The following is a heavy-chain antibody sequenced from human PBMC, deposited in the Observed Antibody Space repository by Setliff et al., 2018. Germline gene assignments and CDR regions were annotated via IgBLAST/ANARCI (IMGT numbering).Heavy chain of an antibody. CDR1: GYTFTSYY. Sequence: GGPVKVSCKASGYTFTSYYMHWVRQAPGQGLEWMGIINPSGGSTSYAQKFQGRVTMTRDTSTSTAYMELSSLRSEDTAVYYCARDEGSGWYVGYWGQGTLVTVSS. CDR3: ARDEGSGWYVGY. CDR2: INPSGGST. V-gene: IGHV1-46*01. D-gene: IGHD6-19*01. J-gene: IGHJ4*02.